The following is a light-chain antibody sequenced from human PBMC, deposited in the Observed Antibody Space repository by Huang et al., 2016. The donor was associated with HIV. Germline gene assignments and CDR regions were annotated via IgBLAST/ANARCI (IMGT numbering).Light chain of an antibody. CDR1: QSISNN. CDR3: QQYHNWPPYT. Sequence: EILLTQSPATLSVSPGERVTLSCRASQSISNNLAWYQQKPGQAPRLLIYGASTRDTAIPARFRGSASGTEFTLTFSSLQSEDFAVYYCQQYHNWPPYTFGQGTKLEI. V-gene: IGKV3-15*01. CDR2: GAS. J-gene: IGKJ2*01.